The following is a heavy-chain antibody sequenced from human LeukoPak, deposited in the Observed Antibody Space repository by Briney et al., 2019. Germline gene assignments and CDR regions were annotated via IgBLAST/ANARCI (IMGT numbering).Heavy chain of an antibody. CDR1: GGSISSSSYY. CDR2: IYHSGST. V-gene: IGHV4-39*07. CDR3: ARLVWYGYYFDY. J-gene: IGHJ4*02. Sequence: SETLSLTCTVSGGSISSSSYYWGWIRQPPGKGLEWIGSIYHSGSTYYNPSLKSRATIAVETSKNQFSLKLSSVTAADKAVYYRARLVWYGYYFDYWGQGTLVTVSS. D-gene: IGHD2-15*01.